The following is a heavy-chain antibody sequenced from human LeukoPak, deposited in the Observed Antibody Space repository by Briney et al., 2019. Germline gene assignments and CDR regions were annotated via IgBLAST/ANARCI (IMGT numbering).Heavy chain of an antibody. V-gene: IGHV1-18*01. CDR2: ISAYNGNT. CDR1: GYTFTSYG. CDR3: ARDRTIFGVVIMDLDY. J-gene: IGHJ4*02. D-gene: IGHD3-3*01. Sequence: ASMKVSCKASGYTFTSYGISWVRQAPGQGLEWMGWISAYNGNTNYAQKLQGRVTMTTDTSTSTAYMGLRSLRSDDTAVYYCARDRTIFGVVIMDLDYWGQGTLVTVSS.